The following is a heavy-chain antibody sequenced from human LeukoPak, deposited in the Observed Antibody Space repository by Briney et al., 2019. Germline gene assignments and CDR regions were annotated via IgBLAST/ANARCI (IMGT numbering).Heavy chain of an antibody. CDR2: IWYDGSNK. Sequence: GGSLRLSCAASGFTFSSYGMHWVRQAPGKGLEWVAVIWYDGSNKYYADSVKGRFTISRDNAKNSLYLQMNSLRAEDTAVYYCARGSRGDYWGQGTLVTVSS. V-gene: IGHV3-33*01. D-gene: IGHD3-10*01. J-gene: IGHJ4*02. CDR3: ARGSRGDY. CDR1: GFTFSSYG.